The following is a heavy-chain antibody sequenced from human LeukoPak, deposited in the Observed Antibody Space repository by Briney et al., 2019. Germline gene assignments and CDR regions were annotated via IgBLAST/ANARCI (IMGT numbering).Heavy chain of an antibody. CDR2: INHSGST. D-gene: IGHD6-13*01. CDR1: GGSFSGYY. CDR3: ASLRVGSSFGYQYYIDV. V-gene: IGHV4-34*01. J-gene: IGHJ6*03. Sequence: SETLSLTCAVYGGSFSGYYWSWIRQPPGKGLEWIGEINHSGSTNYNPSLKSRVTISVDTSKNQFSLKLSSVTAADTAVYYCASLRVGSSFGYQYYIDVWGKGTTVTVSS.